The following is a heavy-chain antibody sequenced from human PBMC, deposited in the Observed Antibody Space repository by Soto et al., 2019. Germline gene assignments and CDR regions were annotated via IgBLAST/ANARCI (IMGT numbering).Heavy chain of an antibody. D-gene: IGHD3-10*01. Sequence: PSETLSLTCAVYGGSFSGYYWSWIRQPPGKGLEWIGEINHSGSTNYNPSLKSRVTISVDTSKNQFSLKLSSVTAADTAVYYCARGLGGSGSYYNYGAYYYYYYMDVWGKGTTVTVSS. V-gene: IGHV4-34*01. CDR2: INHSGST. CDR1: GGSFSGYY. CDR3: ARGLGGSGSYYNYGAYYYYYYMDV. J-gene: IGHJ6*03.